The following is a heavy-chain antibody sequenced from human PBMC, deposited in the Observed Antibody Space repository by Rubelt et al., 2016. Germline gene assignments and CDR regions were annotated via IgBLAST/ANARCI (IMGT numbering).Heavy chain of an antibody. CDR3: ARANRGYTYGYYFDY. J-gene: IGHJ4*02. Sequence: VESGGGLVQPGGSLRLSCAASGFTFSDYYMSWIRQTPGKGLEWVSFISSSSSTIYYADSVKGRFTISRDNAKNSLFLQMNSLRAEDTAVYYCARANRGYTYGYYFDYWGQGTLVTVSS. D-gene: IGHD5-18*01. V-gene: IGHV3-11*04. CDR1: GFTFSDYY. CDR2: ISSSSSTI.